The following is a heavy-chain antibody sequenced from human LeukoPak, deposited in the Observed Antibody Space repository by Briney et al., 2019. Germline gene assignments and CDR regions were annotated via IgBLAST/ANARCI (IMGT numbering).Heavy chain of an antibody. CDR1: GGSIRSGNW. J-gene: IGHJ4*02. CDR3: TRNGDSSSVVD. V-gene: IGHV4-4*02. Sequence: SGTLSFTCAVPGGSIRSGNWWSWIRRPPGKGLEWLGETLHSGDTVYNPPLKSRITISVDNSKNQFSLKLTSVTAADTAVYFCTRNGDSSSVVDWGQGTLVTVSS. D-gene: IGHD2-15*01. CDR2: TLHSGDT.